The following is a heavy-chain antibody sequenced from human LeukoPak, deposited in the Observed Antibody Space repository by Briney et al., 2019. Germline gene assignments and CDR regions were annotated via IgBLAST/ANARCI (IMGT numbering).Heavy chain of an antibody. V-gene: IGHV1-46*01. CDR1: GYTFTSYY. CDR2: INPSGGST. J-gene: IGHJ4*02. CDR3: ARAGYQYCGGDCYSDY. Sequence: ASVKVSCKASGYTFTSYYMHWVRQAPGQGLEWMGIINPSGGSTSYAQKFQGRVTMTRDTSTSTVYMELSSQRSEDTAVYYCARAGYQYCGGDCYSDYWGQGTLVTVSS. D-gene: IGHD2-21*01.